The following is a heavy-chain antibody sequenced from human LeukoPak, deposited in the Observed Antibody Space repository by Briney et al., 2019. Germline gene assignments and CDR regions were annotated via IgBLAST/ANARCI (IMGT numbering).Heavy chain of an antibody. Sequence: GGSLRLSCAASGFSFSAYWMTWVRRAPGKGLEWVANIKQDGSERHYVDSVRGRFTISRDNARNSLHLQMNSLRAEDTAVYYCARDSTFKLDYWGQGTLVAVSS. CDR3: ARDSTFKLDY. CDR1: GFSFSAYW. CDR2: IKQDGSER. J-gene: IGHJ4*02. V-gene: IGHV3-7*01.